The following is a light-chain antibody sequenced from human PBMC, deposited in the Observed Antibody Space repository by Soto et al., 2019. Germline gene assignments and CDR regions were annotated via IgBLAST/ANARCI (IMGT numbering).Light chain of an antibody. CDR1: QGLSSY. CDR2: VTS. CDR3: QQHNSYPLT. J-gene: IGKJ4*01. Sequence: IQLTQSPSSLSASVGDRVTITCRASQGLSSYLAWYQQKPGKAPELLIYVTSTLQSGVPSRFSGSGSGTDFTLTISSLQPEDFATYYCQQHNSYPLTFGGGTKEEIK. V-gene: IGKV1-9*01.